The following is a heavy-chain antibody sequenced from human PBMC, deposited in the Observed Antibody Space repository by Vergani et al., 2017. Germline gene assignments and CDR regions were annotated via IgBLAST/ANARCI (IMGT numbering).Heavy chain of an antibody. J-gene: IGHJ2*01. CDR2: IKSDGSIT. CDR3: VRLPRGPWNFDL. Sequence: DVHLAESGGGFFQPGGSLRLSCSASGFSFNSYWMHWVRQVPGKGLLWVSRIKSDGSITAYADSVKGRFTISRDNTKNSLSLQMSGLRVEDTAVYYCVRLPRGPWNFDLGGRGTLITVSS. V-gene: IGHV3-74*03. CDR1: GFSFNSYW.